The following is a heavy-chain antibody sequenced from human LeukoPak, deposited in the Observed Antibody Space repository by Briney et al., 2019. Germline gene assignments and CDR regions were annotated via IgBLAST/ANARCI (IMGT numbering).Heavy chain of an antibody. CDR3: ARDPYYYDSSGQVDY. V-gene: IGHV3-33*01. J-gene: IGHJ4*02. CDR1: GFTFNTYD. D-gene: IGHD3-22*01. Sequence: GGSLRLSCAASGFTFNTYDMHWVRQAPGKGLEWVAVIWYDGSNKYYADSVKGQFTISRDNSKNTLYLQMNSLRAEDTAVYYCARDPYYYDSSGQVDYWGQGTLVTVSS. CDR2: IWYDGSNK.